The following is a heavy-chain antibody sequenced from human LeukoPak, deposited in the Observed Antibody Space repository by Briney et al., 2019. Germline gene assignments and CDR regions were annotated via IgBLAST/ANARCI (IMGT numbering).Heavy chain of an antibody. D-gene: IGHD6-6*01. CDR1: GFSFSRFS. CDR2: ISSGSSYI. J-gene: IGHJ3*02. V-gene: IGHV3-21*01. CDR3: AREYRRPPNAFDI. Sequence: GGSLRLSCAASGFSFSRFSMNWVRQAPGKGLEWVSSISSGSSYIYYADSVKGRFTISRDNAKNSLYLEMKSLRAEDTAVYYCAREYRRPPNAFDIWGQGTMVTVSS.